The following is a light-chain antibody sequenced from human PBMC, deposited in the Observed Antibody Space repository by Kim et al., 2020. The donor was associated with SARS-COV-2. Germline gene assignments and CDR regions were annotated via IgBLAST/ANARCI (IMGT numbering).Light chain of an antibody. J-gene: IGLJ2*01. CDR2: GKN. V-gene: IGLV3-19*01. Sequence: LRHTVSITCPGDSRRRYYDSWNKQKPEQAPVLVIYGKNNRPSANQNRFAGTSSGNTASLTISGAQAEDEADYFRISPNSSGNVVFGGGTQLTVL. CDR3: ISPNSSGNVV. CDR1: SRRRYY.